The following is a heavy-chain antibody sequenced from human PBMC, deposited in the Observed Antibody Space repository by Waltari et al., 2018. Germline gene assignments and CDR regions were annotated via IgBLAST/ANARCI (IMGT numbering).Heavy chain of an antibody. Sequence: QVQLVESGGGVVQPGRPLRLACAASGFTFSSYGMHWVRQAPGKGLEWVAVIWYDGSNKYYADSVKGRFTISRDNSKNTLYLQMNSLRAEDTAVYYCARDTNPGHLDYWGQGTLVTVSS. CDR3: ARDTNPGHLDY. CDR2: IWYDGSNK. D-gene: IGHD2-2*01. V-gene: IGHV3-33*01. J-gene: IGHJ4*02. CDR1: GFTFSSYG.